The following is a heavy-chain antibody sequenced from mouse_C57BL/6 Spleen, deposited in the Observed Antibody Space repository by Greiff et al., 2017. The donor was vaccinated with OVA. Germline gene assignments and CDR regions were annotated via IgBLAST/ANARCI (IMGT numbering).Heavy chain of an antibody. V-gene: IGHV1-69*01. D-gene: IGHD1-1*01. CDR2: IDPSDSYT. CDR3: ARNGGSFDY. Sequence: VQLQQPGAELVMPGASVKLSCKASGYTFTSYWMHWVKQRPGQGLEWIGEIDPSDSYTNYNQKFKGKSTLTVDKSSSTAYMQLSSLTSEDSAVYYCARNGGSFDYWGQGTTLTVSS. CDR1: GYTFTSYW. J-gene: IGHJ2*01.